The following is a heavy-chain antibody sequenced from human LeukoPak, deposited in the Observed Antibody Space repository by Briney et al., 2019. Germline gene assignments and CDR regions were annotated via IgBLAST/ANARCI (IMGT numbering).Heavy chain of an antibody. CDR3: AKDYSSGWYFFDY. D-gene: IGHD6-19*01. Sequence: TGGSLRLSCAASGFTFSSYAMSWVCQAPGKGLEWVSLISGSGGSTYYADSVKGRFTISRDNSKNTLYLQMNSLRAEDTALYYCAKDYSSGWYFFDYWGQGTLVTVSS. V-gene: IGHV3-23*01. J-gene: IGHJ4*02. CDR2: ISGSGGST. CDR1: GFTFSSYA.